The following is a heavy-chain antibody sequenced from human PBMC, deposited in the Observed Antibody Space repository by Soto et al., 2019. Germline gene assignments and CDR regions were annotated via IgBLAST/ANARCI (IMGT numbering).Heavy chain of an antibody. V-gene: IGHV4-31*03. CDR3: ARDYRSTRRVHDS. CDR2: IYYSGDT. CDR1: GDSISSGAYY. Sequence: QVQLQESGPGLVKPSQTLSLTCTVSGDSISSGAYYWSWIRQRPGKGLDWIGYIYYSGDTSYNPSPNRRVTITKKRSENQFSMKLTSVTAADTAVYDCARDYRSTRRVHDSWGQGTLVTVT. D-gene: IGHD3-16*02. J-gene: IGHJ5*01.